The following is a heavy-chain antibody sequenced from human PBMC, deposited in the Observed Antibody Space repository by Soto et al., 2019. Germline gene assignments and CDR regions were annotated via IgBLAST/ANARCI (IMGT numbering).Heavy chain of an antibody. CDR1: GYTFTGNY. V-gene: IGHV1-3*01. CDR3: AGDYSNRLLYYGMDV. CDR2: INAGNGNT. Sequence: ASVKVSCKTSGYTFTGNYLHWVRQAPGQRLEWMGWINAGNGNTKYSQKFQGRVTITRDTSASTAYMELSSLRSEDTAVYYCAGDYSNRLLYYGMDVWGQGTTVTVSS. D-gene: IGHD4-4*01. J-gene: IGHJ6*02.